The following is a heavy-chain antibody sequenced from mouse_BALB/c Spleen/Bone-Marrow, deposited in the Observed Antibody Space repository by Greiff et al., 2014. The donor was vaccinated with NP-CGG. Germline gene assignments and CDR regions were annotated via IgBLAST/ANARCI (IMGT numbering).Heavy chain of an antibody. CDR3: ARRAYYRFDGSWFAY. V-gene: IGHV1-9*01. CDR1: GYTFSTYW. D-gene: IGHD2-14*01. J-gene: IGHJ3*01. Sequence: VQLQQSGAELMKPGASVKISCKATGYTFSTYWIEWIKQRPGHGLEWIGEILPGSPSTSYNAKFKGKATFTADTSSNTASMQLSSLTSEDSAVYYCARRAYYRFDGSWFAYWGQGTLVTVSA. CDR2: ILPGSPST.